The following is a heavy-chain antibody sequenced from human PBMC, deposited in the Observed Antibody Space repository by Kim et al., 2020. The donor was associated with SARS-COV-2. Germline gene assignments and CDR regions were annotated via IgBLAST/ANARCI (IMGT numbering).Heavy chain of an antibody. CDR1: GFTFSSYS. J-gene: IGHJ6*02. CDR2: ISSSSSYI. Sequence: GGSLRLSCAASGFTFSSYSMNWVRQAPGKGLEWVSSISSSSSYIYYADSVKGRFTISRDNAKNSLYLQMNSLRAEDTAVYYCAREPPIAEEYYYYGMDVWGQGTTVTVSS. V-gene: IGHV3-21*01. CDR3: AREPPIAEEYYYYGMDV. D-gene: IGHD6-13*01.